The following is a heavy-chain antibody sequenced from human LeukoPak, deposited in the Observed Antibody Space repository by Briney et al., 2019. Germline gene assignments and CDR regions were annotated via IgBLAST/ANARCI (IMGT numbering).Heavy chain of an antibody. CDR2: ISSSSNI. CDR1: EFTFSSYS. D-gene: IGHD2-2*01. CDR3: AGGAGYCSSSSCHLWSDY. J-gene: IGHJ4*02. V-gene: IGHV3-21*01. Sequence: GGSLRLSCAASEFTFSSYSMNWVRQAPGKGLEWVSSISSSSNIYYADSVKGRFAISRDNAKNTLYLQMNSLRAEDTAVYYCAGGAGYCSSSSCHLWSDYWGQGTLVTVSS.